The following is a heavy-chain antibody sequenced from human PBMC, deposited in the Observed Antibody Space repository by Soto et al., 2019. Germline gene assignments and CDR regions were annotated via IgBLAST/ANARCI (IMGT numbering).Heavy chain of an antibody. D-gene: IGHD4-17*01. Sequence: QVQLVQSGAAVKKPGSSVKVSCKASGGTFSSYTISWVRQAPGQGLEWMGRIIPILGIANYAQKFQGRVTITADKSTSTAYMELSSLRSEDTAVYYCARADGDYSPYGMDVWGQGTTVTVSS. J-gene: IGHJ6*02. CDR1: GGTFSSYT. CDR2: IIPILGIA. CDR3: ARADGDYSPYGMDV. V-gene: IGHV1-69*02.